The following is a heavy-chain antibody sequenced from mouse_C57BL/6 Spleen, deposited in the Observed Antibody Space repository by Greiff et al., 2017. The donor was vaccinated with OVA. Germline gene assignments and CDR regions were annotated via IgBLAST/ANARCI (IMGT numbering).Heavy chain of an antibody. CDR1: GYTFTDYY. J-gene: IGHJ3*01. CDR3: AGYDWAY. V-gene: IGHV1-26*01. D-gene: IGHD2-4*01. Sequence: VQLQQSGPELVKPGASVKISCKASGYTFTDYYMNWVKQSHGKSLEWIGAINPNNGGTSYNQKFKGKATLTVDKSSSTAYMELRSLTSEDSAVYYCAGYDWAYWGQGTLVTVSA. CDR2: INPNNGGT.